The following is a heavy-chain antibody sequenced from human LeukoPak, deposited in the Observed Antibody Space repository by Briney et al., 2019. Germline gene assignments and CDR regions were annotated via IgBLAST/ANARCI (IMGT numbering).Heavy chain of an antibody. V-gene: IGHV3-21*01. D-gene: IGHD1-26*01. CDR2: ISSSSSYI. CDR1: GFTFSSYG. Sequence: GGSLRLSCAASGFTFSSYGMHWVRQAPGKGLEWVSSISSSSSYIYYADSVKGRFTISRDNAKNSLYLQMNSLRAEDTAVYYCARGWWELRGAFDIWGQGTMVTVSS. J-gene: IGHJ3*02. CDR3: ARGWWELRGAFDI.